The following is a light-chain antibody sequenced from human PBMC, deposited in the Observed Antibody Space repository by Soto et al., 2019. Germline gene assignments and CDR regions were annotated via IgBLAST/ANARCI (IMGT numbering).Light chain of an antibody. CDR1: QGISTY. J-gene: IGKJ3*01. Sequence: IPLTQSPSSLSASVGDRVTITCRASQGISTYLAWYQQRPGKAPKLLIYASSTLQSGVPSRFSGSGSGTEFALTISSLQPEDFASYYCQQSYTYPRTFGPGTKVDFK. V-gene: IGKV1-9*01. CDR2: ASS. CDR3: QQSYTYPRT.